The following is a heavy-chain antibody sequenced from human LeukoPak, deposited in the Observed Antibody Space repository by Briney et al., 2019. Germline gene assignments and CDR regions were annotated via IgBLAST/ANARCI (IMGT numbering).Heavy chain of an antibody. CDR2: IYYSGST. D-gene: IGHD2-21*02. CDR1: GGSISSSSYY. Sequence: KSSETLSLTCTVSGGSISSSSYYWGWIRQPPGKGLEWIGSIYYSGSTYYNPSLKSRVTISVDTSKNQFSLKLSSVTAADTAVYYCARVNPYCGGDCLYFDYWGQGTLVTVSS. J-gene: IGHJ4*02. CDR3: ARVNPYCGGDCLYFDY. V-gene: IGHV4-39*07.